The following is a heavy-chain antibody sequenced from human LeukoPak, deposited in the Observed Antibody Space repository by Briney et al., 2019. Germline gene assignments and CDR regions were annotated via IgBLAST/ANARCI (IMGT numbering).Heavy chain of an antibody. Sequence: GGSLRLSCAASGFTFSSYWMSWVRQAPGKGLEWVADIKQDGSEKYYVDSVKGRFTISRDNAKNSLYLQMNSLRAEDTAVYYCARAHNYYGSGSYLDYWGQGTLVTVSS. J-gene: IGHJ4*02. CDR3: ARAHNYYGSGSYLDY. D-gene: IGHD3-10*01. CDR1: GFTFSSYW. V-gene: IGHV3-7*04. CDR2: IKQDGSEK.